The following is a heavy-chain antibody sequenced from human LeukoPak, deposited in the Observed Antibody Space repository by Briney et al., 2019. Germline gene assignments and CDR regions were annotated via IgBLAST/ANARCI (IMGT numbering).Heavy chain of an antibody. CDR2: IYYSGST. CDR1: GGSISSYY. CDR3: ARERARYGDFAY. V-gene: IGHV4-59*01. J-gene: IGHJ4*02. D-gene: IGHD4-17*01. Sequence: MPAETLSLTCTVSGGSISSYYWSWIRQPPGKGLEWIGYIYYSGSTNYNPSLESRVTISVDTSKNQFSLKLSSVTAADTAVYYCARERARYGDFAYWGQGTLVTVSS.